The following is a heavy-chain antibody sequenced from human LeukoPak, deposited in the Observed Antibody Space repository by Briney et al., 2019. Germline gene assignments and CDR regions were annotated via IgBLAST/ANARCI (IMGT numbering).Heavy chain of an antibody. CDR1: GGSFSDYY. J-gene: IGHJ5*02. Sequence: SETLSLTCAVYGGSFSDYYWSWIRQPPGKGLERIGQINHSGSTNYNPSLKSRVTISVDTSKNQFSLKLSSVTAADTAVYYCARRRDYYGSGSYYTPPHWFDPWGQGTLVTVSS. V-gene: IGHV4-34*01. D-gene: IGHD3-10*01. CDR3: ARRRDYYGSGSYYTPPHWFDP. CDR2: INHSGST.